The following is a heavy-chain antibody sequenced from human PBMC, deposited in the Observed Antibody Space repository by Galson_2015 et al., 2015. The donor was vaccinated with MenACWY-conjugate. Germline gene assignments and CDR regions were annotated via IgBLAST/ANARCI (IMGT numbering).Heavy chain of an antibody. CDR1: GFPFSINYA. CDR2: INVGNGTT. Sequence: SVKVSCKASGFPFSINYAIHWVRQAPGQILEWVGWINVGNGTTAYSRQFQGRVTVARDTSATTAYLELSGLTTADTAVYYCAREGPLTFNPDYRGPGTLVTVST. V-gene: IGHV1-3*01. J-gene: IGHJ4*02. D-gene: IGHD1-14*01. CDR3: AREGPLTFNPDY.